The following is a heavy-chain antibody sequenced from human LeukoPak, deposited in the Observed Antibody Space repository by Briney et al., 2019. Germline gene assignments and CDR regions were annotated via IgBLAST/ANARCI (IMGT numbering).Heavy chain of an antibody. Sequence: GASVKVSCKASGYTFTGYYMHWVRQAPGQGLEWMGWISAYNGNTNYAQKLQGRVTMTTDTSTSTAYMELRSLRSDDTAVYYCAREDYYDSSGYPTWGQGTLVTVSS. V-gene: IGHV1-18*01. CDR2: ISAYNGNT. D-gene: IGHD3-22*01. CDR1: GYTFTGYY. J-gene: IGHJ5*02. CDR3: AREDYYDSSGYPT.